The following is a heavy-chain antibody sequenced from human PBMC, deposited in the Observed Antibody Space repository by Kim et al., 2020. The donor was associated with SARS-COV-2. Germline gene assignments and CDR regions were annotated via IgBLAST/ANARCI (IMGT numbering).Heavy chain of an antibody. CDR3: AKGVFEI. CDR1: GFNFNTYG. J-gene: IGHJ4*02. V-gene: IGHV3-23*01. Sequence: GGSLRLSCVASGFNFNTYGMTWGRRAPGKGLEWVSLINGDGHTTYYADSVKGRFTVSRDNSENTLYLQMDSLRAEDTATYYCAKGVFEIWGQGTLVTVFS. CDR2: INGDGHTT.